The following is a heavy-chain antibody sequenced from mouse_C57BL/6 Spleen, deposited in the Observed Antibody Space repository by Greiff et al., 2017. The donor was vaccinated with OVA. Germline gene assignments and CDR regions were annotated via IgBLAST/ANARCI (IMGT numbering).Heavy chain of an antibody. CDR3: ASSPVGGYFDD. Sequence: VQLVESGAELMKPGASVKLSCKATGYTFTGYWIEWVKQRPGHGLEWIGEIYPGSGSTNYNEKFKGKATLTADTSSNTAYMQLSSLTTEDSAVDYCASSPVGGYFDDWGKGTTVTVSS. J-gene: IGHJ1*03. D-gene: IGHD3-3*01. CDR2: IYPGSGST. CDR1: GYTFTGYW. V-gene: IGHV1-9*01.